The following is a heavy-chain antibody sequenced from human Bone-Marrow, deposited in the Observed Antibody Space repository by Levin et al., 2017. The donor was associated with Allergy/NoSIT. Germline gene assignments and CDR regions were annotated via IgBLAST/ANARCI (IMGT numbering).Heavy chain of an antibody. CDR1: GYTFTGYY. CDR3: AAGPGYSSGWITFDY. CDR2: INPNSGGT. D-gene: IGHD6-19*01. V-gene: IGHV1-2*02. Sequence: ASVKVSCKASGYTFTGYYMHWVRQAPGQGLEWMGWINPNSGGTNYAQKFQGRVTMTRDTSISTAYMELSRLRSDDTAVYYCAAGPGYSSGWITFDYWGQGTLVTVSS. J-gene: IGHJ4*02.